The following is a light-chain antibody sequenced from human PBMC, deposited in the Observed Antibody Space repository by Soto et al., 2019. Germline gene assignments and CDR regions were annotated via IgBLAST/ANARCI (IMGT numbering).Light chain of an antibody. CDR1: QSVSSNY. Sequence: IVLTQSPGPLSLSPGERATLSCKASQSVSSNYLAWFQQKPGQAPRLLIYAASSRATGIPDRFSGSGSGTDCTLTISRLEPEDVAVYYCQQYGSSPQTLGQGTKVDIK. CDR3: QQYGSSPQT. CDR2: AAS. V-gene: IGKV3-20*01. J-gene: IGKJ1*01.